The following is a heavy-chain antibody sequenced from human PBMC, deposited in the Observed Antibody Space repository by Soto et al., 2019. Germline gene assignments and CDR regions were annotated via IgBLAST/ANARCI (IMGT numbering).Heavy chain of an antibody. Sequence: QITLKESGPTIVKPTQTVTLTCTVSGFSLSANGVAVGWIRQSPAQALEWLALIYWDDDRRYSTSLAARLIINKDTSRHQVVLTMTNVHPVDTGTYFCAQQKQTGYRLFDTWGRGTLVTVSS. CDR3: AQQKQTGYRLFDT. CDR2: IYWDDDR. V-gene: IGHV2-5*02. D-gene: IGHD5-18*01. CDR1: GFSLSANGVA. J-gene: IGHJ4*02.